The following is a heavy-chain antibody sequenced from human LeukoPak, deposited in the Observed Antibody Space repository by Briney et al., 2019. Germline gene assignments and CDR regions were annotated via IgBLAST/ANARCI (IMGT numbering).Heavy chain of an antibody. CDR2: ISAYSGNT. J-gene: IGHJ4*02. D-gene: IGHD1-1*01. Sequence: ASVTVSCTASGYTFTSYGMSWVRQAPGQGLEWMGWISAYSGNTNYAQKLQGRVTMTTDTATSAADRELRSLRAYDTGLYLCGRGWISYYWGQGTLVTVS. CDR1: GYTFTSYG. V-gene: IGHV1-18*01. CDR3: GRGWISYY.